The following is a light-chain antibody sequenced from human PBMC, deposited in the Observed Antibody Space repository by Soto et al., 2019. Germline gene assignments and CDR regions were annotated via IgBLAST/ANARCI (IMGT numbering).Light chain of an antibody. CDR1: SSDIGNYNY. CDR3: SSYAGSNNLV. V-gene: IGLV2-8*01. CDR2: EVT. J-gene: IGLJ1*01. Sequence: QSVLTQPASVSGSPGQSITISCTGTSSDIGNYNYVSWYQQHPGKAPKLIIYEVTNRPSGVPGRFSGSKSGNTASLTVSGLQSEDEADYYCSSYAGSNNLVFGTGTKLTVL.